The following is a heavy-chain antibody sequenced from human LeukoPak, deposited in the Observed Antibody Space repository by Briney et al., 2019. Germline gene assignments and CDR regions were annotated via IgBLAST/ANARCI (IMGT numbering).Heavy chain of an antibody. CDR1: GFSLTTTGAG. J-gene: IGHJ4*02. V-gene: IGHV2-5*02. D-gene: IGHD4-17*01. Sequence: SGPTLLKPTQPLTLTFNFSGFSLTTTGAGVGWIRQPQGKTLEWLASIYWDDDTRYSPSLKNRLTITKDTSKNQMVLTMTNMDPVDTATYFCARSHGEFDSWGQGILVTVSS. CDR3: ARSHGEFDS. CDR2: IYWDDDT.